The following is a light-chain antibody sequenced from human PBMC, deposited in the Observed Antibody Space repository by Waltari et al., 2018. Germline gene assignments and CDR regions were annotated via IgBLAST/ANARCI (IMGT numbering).Light chain of an antibody. Sequence: DIVMTQTPLSLSVTPGEPASISCRSSQSLLHSNGYTYLFWYLQKPGQSPQLLIYLGSNRASGVPDRFSGSGSGTDFTLKISRVEAEDVGVYYCLQDIQLPPYSFGQGTKVEIK. CDR3: LQDIQLPPYS. V-gene: IGKV2D-29*02. CDR1: QSLLHSNGYTY. CDR2: LGS. J-gene: IGKJ2*03.